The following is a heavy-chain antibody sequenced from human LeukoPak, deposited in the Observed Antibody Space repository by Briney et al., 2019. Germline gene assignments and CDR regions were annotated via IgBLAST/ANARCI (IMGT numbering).Heavy chain of an antibody. CDR3: ARDWFHAIDY. CDR1: GFTFSSYS. CDR2: IRSDGSDT. D-gene: IGHD2/OR15-2a*01. Sequence: PGGPLRLSCAASGFTFSSYSMNWVRQAPGEGLVWVSRIRSDGSDTRYAESVKGRFTISRDNAKNTLYLQMNSLRAEDTAVYYCARDWFHAIDYWGQGTLVTVSS. J-gene: IGHJ4*02. V-gene: IGHV3-74*01.